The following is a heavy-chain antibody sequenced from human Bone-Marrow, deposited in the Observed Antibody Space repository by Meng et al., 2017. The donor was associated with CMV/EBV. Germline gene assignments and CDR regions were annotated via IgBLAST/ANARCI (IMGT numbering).Heavy chain of an antibody. CDR1: GFTFSNAR. Sequence: EVQLVESGGGLVEPGGSLRLSCAASGFTFSNARMTWVRQAPGKGLEWVGRIKGKRDGEKKDYAAPVKGRFTISRDDSKNTLYLEMNSLKIEDTALYYCTADESVGAPKWGYWGQGTLVTVSS. J-gene: IGHJ4*02. CDR2: IKGKRDGEKK. D-gene: IGHD1-26*01. V-gene: IGHV3-15*01. CDR3: TADESVGAPKWGY.